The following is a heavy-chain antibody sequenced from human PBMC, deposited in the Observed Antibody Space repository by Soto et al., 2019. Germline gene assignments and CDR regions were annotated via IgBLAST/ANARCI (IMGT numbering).Heavy chain of an antibody. Sequence: GGSLRLSCAASGFTFSSYAMSWVRQAPGKGLEWVSAISGSGGSTYYADSVKGRFTISRDNSKNTLYLQMNSLRAEDTAVYYCAKGNDYIWGSYRYIDYWGQGPLVTVSS. CDR3: AKGNDYIWGSYRYIDY. D-gene: IGHD3-16*02. CDR1: GFTFSSYA. CDR2: ISGSGGST. J-gene: IGHJ4*02. V-gene: IGHV3-23*01.